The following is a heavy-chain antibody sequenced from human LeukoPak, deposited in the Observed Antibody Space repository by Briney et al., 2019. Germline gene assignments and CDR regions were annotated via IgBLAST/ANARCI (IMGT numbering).Heavy chain of an antibody. V-gene: IGHV4-61*05. D-gene: IGHD3-9*01. J-gene: IGHJ4*02. CDR3: ARANDILTGYFYFDY. CDR2: IYYSGST. CDR1: GGSISSSSYY. Sequence: TSETLSLTCTVSGGSISSSSYYWGWIRQPPGKGLEWIGYIYYSGSTNYNPSLKSRVTISVDTSKNQFSLKLSSVTAADTAVYYCARANDILTGYFYFDYWGQGTLVTVSS.